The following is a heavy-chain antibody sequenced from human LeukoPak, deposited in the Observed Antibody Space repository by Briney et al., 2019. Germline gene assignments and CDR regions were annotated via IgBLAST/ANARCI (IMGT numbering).Heavy chain of an antibody. V-gene: IGHV1-2*04. CDR3: ARSRAALLSPFDY. CDR1: GYTFTGYY. J-gene: IGHJ4*02. Sequence: ASVKVSCKASGYTFTGYYMHWVRQAPGQGLEWMGWINPNSGGTNYAQKFQGWVTMTRDTSISTAYMELSRLRSDDTAVYYCARSRAALLSPFDYWGQGTLVTVSS. CDR2: INPNSGGT. D-gene: IGHD2/OR15-2a*01.